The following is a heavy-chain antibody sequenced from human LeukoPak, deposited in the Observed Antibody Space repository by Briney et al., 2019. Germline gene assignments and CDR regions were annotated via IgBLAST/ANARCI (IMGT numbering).Heavy chain of an antibody. D-gene: IGHD3-22*01. Sequence: GASVKVSCKASGYTFTSYDINWVRQATGQGLEWMGWMNPNSGNTGYAQKFQGRVTMTRNTSISTAYMELSSLRSEDTAVYYCASPLRDSSGYIKRGYYYYGMDVWGQGTTVTVSS. V-gene: IGHV1-8*01. CDR2: MNPNSGNT. CDR3: ASPLRDSSGYIKRGYYYYGMDV. CDR1: GYTFTSYD. J-gene: IGHJ6*02.